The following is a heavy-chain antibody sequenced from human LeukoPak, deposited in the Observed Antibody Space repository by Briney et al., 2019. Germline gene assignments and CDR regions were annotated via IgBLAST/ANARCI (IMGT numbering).Heavy chain of an antibody. CDR1: GYSISSGYY. D-gene: IGHD4-11*01. V-gene: IGHV4-38-2*01. CDR3: ARRPSYSNCVGYYYYYMDV. J-gene: IGHJ6*03. Sequence: KPSETLSLTCAVSGYSISSGYYWGWIRQPPGKGLEWIGSIYHSGSTYYNPSLKSRVTISVDTSKNQFSLKLSSVTAADTAVYYCARRPSYSNCVGYYYYYMDVWGKGTTVTVSS. CDR2: IYHSGST.